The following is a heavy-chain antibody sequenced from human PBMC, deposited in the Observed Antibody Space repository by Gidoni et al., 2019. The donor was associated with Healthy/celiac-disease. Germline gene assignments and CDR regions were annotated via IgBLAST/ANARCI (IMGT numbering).Heavy chain of an antibody. CDR3: ARVVAAGDFDY. Sequence: QVQLVPSGAEVKKPGASVKVSCKASGYTFTSSGISWVRQAPGQGFEWLGWISAYNGNTNYAQKLQGRVTKTTDTSTSTAYMELSSLRSDDTGVYYCARVVAAGDFDYWGQGTLVTVSS. V-gene: IGHV1-18*01. D-gene: IGHD6-13*01. CDR1: GYTFTSSG. CDR2: ISAYNGNT. J-gene: IGHJ4*02.